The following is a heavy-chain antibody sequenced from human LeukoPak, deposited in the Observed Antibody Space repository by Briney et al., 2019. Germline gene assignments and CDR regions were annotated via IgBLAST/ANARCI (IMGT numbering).Heavy chain of an antibody. CDR2: IYYSGST. CDR3: ARVSSSSSSPFDY. D-gene: IGHD6-6*01. V-gene: IGHV4-59*01. CDR1: GGSISSYY. J-gene: IGHJ4*02. Sequence: PSETLSLTCTVSGGSISSYYLSWIRQPPGKGLEWIGYIYYSGSTNYNPSLKSRVTISVDTSKNQFSLKLSSVTAADTAVYYCARVSSSSSSPFDYWGQGTLVTVSS.